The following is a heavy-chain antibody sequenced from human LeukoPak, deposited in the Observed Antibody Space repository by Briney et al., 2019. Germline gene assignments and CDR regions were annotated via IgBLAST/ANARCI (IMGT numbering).Heavy chain of an antibody. V-gene: IGHV1-46*01. D-gene: IGHD3-22*01. CDR2: INPSGGGT. CDR3: ATGYDSSGYFAGFLDY. J-gene: IGHJ4*02. Sequence: ASVKVSCKASGYTFTNYFMHWVRQAPGQGLEWMGVINPSGGGTTYAQRFQGRVTMTRDTSTSTVHMELSSLRSEDTAVYYCATGYDSSGYFAGFLDYWGQGTLVTVSS. CDR1: GYTFTNYF.